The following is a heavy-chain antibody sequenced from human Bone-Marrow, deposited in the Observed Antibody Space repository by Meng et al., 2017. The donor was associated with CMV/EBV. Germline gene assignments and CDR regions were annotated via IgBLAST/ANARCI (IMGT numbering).Heavy chain of an antibody. J-gene: IGHJ6*02. CDR1: GFTFDYYG. CDR3: AKDPTELLWFGFYGMDV. V-gene: IGHV3-30*02. CDR2: IRHDGSGK. Sequence: GESLKISCAASGFTFDYYGMHWVRQTPGTGLEWVAFIRHDGSGKYYGDSVKGRFIISRDNSKNTLYLQMNSLRAEDTAVYYCAKDPTELLWFGFYGMDVWGQGTTVTVSS. D-gene: IGHD3-10*01.